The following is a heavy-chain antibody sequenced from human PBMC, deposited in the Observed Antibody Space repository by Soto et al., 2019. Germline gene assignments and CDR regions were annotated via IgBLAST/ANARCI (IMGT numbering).Heavy chain of an antibody. J-gene: IGHJ6*02. CDR2: ISSSGSTI. V-gene: IGHV3-48*03. CDR1: GFTFSSYD. Sequence: GGSLRLSCVASGFTFSSYDMHWVRQAPGKGLEWVSYISSSGSTIYYADSVKGRFTISRDNAKNSLYLQMNSLRAEDTAVYYCARDHKGGYYYYGMDVWGQGTTVTVSS. CDR3: ARDHKGGYYYYGMDV.